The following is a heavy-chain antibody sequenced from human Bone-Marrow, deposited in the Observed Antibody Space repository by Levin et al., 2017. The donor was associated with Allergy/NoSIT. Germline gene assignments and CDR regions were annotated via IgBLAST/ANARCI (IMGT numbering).Heavy chain of an antibody. CDR1: GFTVSSNY. CDR3: ARDGFGWAFDP. D-gene: IGHD3-10*01. J-gene: IGHJ5*02. V-gene: IGHV3-53*01. Sequence: PGESLKISCAASGFTVSSNYMSWVRQAPGKGLEWVSVIYSGGSTYYADSVKGRFTISRDNSKNTLYLQMNSLRAEDTAVYYCARDGFGWAFDPWGQGTLVTVSS. CDR2: IYSGGST.